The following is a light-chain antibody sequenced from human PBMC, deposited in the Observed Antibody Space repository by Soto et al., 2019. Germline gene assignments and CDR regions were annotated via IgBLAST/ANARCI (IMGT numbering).Light chain of an antibody. Sequence: QSALTRPASVSGSPGQPITISCTGTRSDVGGYNYVSLYQQNPGKAPKLIIYDVIHRPSGVSNRFFGSKSGNTAALTICGLQAEDEADYYCFSYTSSRARVFGGGTQLTVL. CDR3: FSYTSSRARV. CDR2: DVI. V-gene: IGLV2-14*01. CDR1: RSDVGGYNY. J-gene: IGLJ3*02.